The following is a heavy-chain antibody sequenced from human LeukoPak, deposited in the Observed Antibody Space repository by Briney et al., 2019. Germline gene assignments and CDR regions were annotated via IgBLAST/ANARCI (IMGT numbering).Heavy chain of an antibody. V-gene: IGHV4-39*01. Sequence: SETLSLTCTVSGGSISSSSYYWGWIRQPPGKGLEWIGSIYYSGSTYYNPSLKSRVTISVDTSKNQFSLKLSSVTAADTAVYYCARHVIAAAGVYYFDYWGQGALVTVSS. CDR2: IYYSGST. J-gene: IGHJ4*02. CDR3: ARHVIAAAGVYYFDY. D-gene: IGHD6-13*01. CDR1: GGSISSSSYY.